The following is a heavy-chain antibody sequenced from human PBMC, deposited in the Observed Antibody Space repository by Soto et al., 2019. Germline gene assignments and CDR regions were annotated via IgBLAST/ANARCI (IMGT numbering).Heavy chain of an antibody. Sequence: GGSLRLSCAASGFTFSSYSMNWVRQAPGKGLEWVSYISSSSSTIYYADSVKGRFTISRDNAKNSLYLQMNSLRAEDTAVYYCARDGGYCSSTSCYFSPIDYWGQGTLVTVSS. D-gene: IGHD2-2*01. CDR2: ISSSSSTI. V-gene: IGHV3-48*01. CDR3: ARDGGYCSSTSCYFSPIDY. J-gene: IGHJ4*02. CDR1: GFTFSSYS.